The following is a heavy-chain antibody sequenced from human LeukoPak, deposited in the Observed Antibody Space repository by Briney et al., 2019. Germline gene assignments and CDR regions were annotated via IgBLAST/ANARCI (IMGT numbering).Heavy chain of an antibody. CDR2: INHGGST. J-gene: IGHJ1*01. D-gene: IGHD3-22*01. Sequence: PSETLSLICAVYGGSFSDYYCSWIRQPPGKGLEWIGEINHGGSTNYSPSLKSRVTISVDTSKNQFSLKLSSVTAADTALYYCGYSSGYQYHWGQGTLVTVSS. V-gene: IGHV4-34*01. CDR1: GGSFSDYY. CDR3: GYSSGYQYH.